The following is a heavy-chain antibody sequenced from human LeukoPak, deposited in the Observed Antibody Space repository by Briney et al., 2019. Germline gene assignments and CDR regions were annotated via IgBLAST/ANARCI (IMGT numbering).Heavy chain of an antibody. CDR3: AKEIAIFGVVIDFDY. CDR2: ISGSGGST. D-gene: IGHD3-3*01. V-gene: IGHV3-23*01. J-gene: IGHJ4*02. Sequence: GGSLRLSCAASGLTFSSYAMSWVRQAPGKGLEWGSAISGSGGSTYYADSVKGRFTISRDNSKNTLYLQMSSLRAEDTAVYYCAKEIAIFGVVIDFDYWGQGTLVTVSS. CDR1: GLTFSSYA.